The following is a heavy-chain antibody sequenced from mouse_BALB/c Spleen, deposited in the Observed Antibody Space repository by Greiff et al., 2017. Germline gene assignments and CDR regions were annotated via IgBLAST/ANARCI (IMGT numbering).Heavy chain of an antibody. J-gene: IGHJ2*01. CDR1: GFTFSSYA. CDR2: ISSGGST. Sequence: EVMLVESGGGLVKPGGSLKLSCAASGFTFSSYAMSWVRQTPEKRLEWVASISSGGSTYYPDSVKGRFTISRDNARNILYLQMSSLRSEDTAMYYCARAPYGSSYPYFDDWGQGTTLTVSS. CDR3: ARAPYGSSYPYFDD. V-gene: IGHV5-6-5*01. D-gene: IGHD1-1*01.